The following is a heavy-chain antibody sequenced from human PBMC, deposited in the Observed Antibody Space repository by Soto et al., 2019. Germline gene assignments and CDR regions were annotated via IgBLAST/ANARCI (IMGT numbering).Heavy chain of an antibody. J-gene: IGHJ3*01. CDR3: ARGANIMATSNGPFDV. V-gene: IGHV4-38-2*01. CDR2: IYHSGNT. Sequence: PSETLSLTCGVSGHSISSGYYWGWIRQPPGRGLEWIGNIYHSGNTYYNPSLKSRVTISLDTSKNQFSLRLNSVTAADTAVYYCARGANIMATSNGPFDVWGQGTMVTV. D-gene: IGHD5-12*01. CDR1: GHSISSGYY.